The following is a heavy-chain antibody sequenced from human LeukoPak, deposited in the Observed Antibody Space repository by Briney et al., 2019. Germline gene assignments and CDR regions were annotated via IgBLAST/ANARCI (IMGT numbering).Heavy chain of an antibody. Sequence: GGSLRLSCAASGFTFSSDWMHLVRQAPGKGLVWGSRINTNVRPTQYADSVKGRFTISRDNAKTTLYLQMNSLRAEDTAVYYCAGDLISGSGSLGYWGQGTLVTVSS. CDR2: INTNVRPT. CDR3: AGDLISGSGSLGY. V-gene: IGHV3-74*01. D-gene: IGHD3-10*01. J-gene: IGHJ4*02. CDR1: GFTFSSDW.